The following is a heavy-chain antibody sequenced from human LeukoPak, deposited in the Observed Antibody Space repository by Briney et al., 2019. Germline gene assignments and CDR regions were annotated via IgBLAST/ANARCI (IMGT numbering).Heavy chain of an antibody. J-gene: IGHJ4*02. D-gene: IGHD3-22*01. CDR3: ARQPNSGHYNLDH. CDR1: GGSISRSSDY. V-gene: IGHV4-39*01. CDR2: IDYSGST. Sequence: SETLSLTCTVSGGSISRSSDYWGWIRQPPGKGLEWIGSIDYSGSTHYNPSLKRRVTIYVDTSKNQFSLKVSSVTAADTAVYYCARQPNSGHYNLDHWGQGTLVTVSS.